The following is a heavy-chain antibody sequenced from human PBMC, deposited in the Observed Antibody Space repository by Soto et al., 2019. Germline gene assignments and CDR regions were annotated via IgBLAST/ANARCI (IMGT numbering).Heavy chain of an antibody. D-gene: IGHD3-22*01. CDR1: GNSFTTYY. CDR2: INPSGGRT. CDR3: AGLYHYDSSGYYDY. V-gene: IGHV1-46*01. Sequence: ASVKVSCKASGNSFTTYYMHWVRQAPGQGLEWMGIINPSGGRTTYAQKFQGRVTMTRDTSTSTFHMELSSLTSEDTAVYYCAGLYHYDSSGYYDYWGQGTLRTVSS. J-gene: IGHJ4*02.